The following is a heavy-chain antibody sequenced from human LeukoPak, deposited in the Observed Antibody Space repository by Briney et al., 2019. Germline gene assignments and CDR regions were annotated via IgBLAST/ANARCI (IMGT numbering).Heavy chain of an antibody. Sequence: SETLSLTCNVSGVSINNHHWSWIRQPPGKRLEWIAYVAYTGGAVYNPSLKSRVTISVDTSKNQFSLKLKSVIAADTAVYYCARGPLDSADYSFDYWGQGALVTASS. V-gene: IGHV4-59*11. CDR3: ARGPLDSADYSFDY. CDR1: GVSINNHH. CDR2: VAYTGGA. J-gene: IGHJ4*02. D-gene: IGHD3-22*01.